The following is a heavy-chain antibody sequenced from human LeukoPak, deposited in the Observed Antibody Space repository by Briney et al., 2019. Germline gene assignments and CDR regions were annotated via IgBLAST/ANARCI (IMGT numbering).Heavy chain of an antibody. CDR1: GGTFSSYA. D-gene: IGHD3-22*01. V-gene: IGHV1-69*04. J-gene: IGHJ4*02. CDR2: IIHILGIA. Sequence: VASVKVSCKASGGTFSSYAISWVRPAPGQGPECMGRIIHILGIANYAQKFQGRVTITADKYTSTAYMELSSLRSEDTAVYYCARGSGAYYYDSSGYYSLGYWGQGTLVTVSS. CDR3: ARGSGAYYYDSSGYYSLGY.